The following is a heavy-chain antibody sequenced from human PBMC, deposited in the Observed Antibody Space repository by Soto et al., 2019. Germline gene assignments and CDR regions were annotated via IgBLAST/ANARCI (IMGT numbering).Heavy chain of an antibody. D-gene: IGHD3-10*01. CDR3: ARGYGSGSYSYYYYGMDV. V-gene: IGHV1-69*13. Sequence: SVKVSCKASGGTFSSYAISWVRQAPGQVLEWMGGIIPIFGTANYAQKFQGRVTITADESTSTAYMELSSLRSEDTAVYYCARGYGSGSYSYYYYGMDVWGQGTTVTVSS. CDR2: IIPIFGTA. J-gene: IGHJ6*02. CDR1: GGTFSSYA.